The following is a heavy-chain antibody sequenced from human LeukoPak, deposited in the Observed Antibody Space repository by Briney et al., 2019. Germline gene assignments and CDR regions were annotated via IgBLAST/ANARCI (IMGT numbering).Heavy chain of an antibody. Sequence: PGGSLRLSCAASGFTLRSYAMSWVRQAPGKGLEWVSAISGSGGNTYYADSVKGRFTISRDNSKNTLYLQMNSLRVEDSAVYYCAKGGRGFSYGSLDYWGQGTLVTVSS. CDR3: AKGGRGFSYGSLDY. V-gene: IGHV3-23*01. D-gene: IGHD5-18*01. CDR1: GFTLRSYA. J-gene: IGHJ4*02. CDR2: ISGSGGNT.